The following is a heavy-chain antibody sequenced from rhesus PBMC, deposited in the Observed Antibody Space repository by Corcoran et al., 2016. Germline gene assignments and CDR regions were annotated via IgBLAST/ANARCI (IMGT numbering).Heavy chain of an antibody. CDR2: IYGSRGST. J-gene: IGHJ4*01. D-gene: IGHD3-3*01. CDR3: AGHGPRSPFYY. V-gene: IGHV4-160*01. CDR1: GGSISGYS. Sequence: QVQLQESGPGLVKPSETLSLTCAVPGGSISGYSCSWIRQPPGKGLEWIGRIYGSRGSTDYIPALKSRVTISTDTSMTQFSLKLRSVTAADTAVYYCAGHGPRSPFYYWGQGVLVTVSS.